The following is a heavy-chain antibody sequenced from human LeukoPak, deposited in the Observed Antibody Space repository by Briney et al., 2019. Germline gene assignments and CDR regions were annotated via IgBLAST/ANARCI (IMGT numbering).Heavy chain of an antibody. D-gene: IGHD3-16*01. CDR2: IYHSGST. J-gene: IGHJ3*02. CDR1: GGSISSGGYS. Sequence: SETLSFTCAVSGGSISSGGYSWSWIRQPPGKGLEWIGYIYHSGSTYYNPSLESRVTISVDRSKNQFSLKLSSVTAADTAVYCCARARGLGAFDIWGQGTMVTVSS. V-gene: IGHV4-30-2*01. CDR3: ARARGLGAFDI.